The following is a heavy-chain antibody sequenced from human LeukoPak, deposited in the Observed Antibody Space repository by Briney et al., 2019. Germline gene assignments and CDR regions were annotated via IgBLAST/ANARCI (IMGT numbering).Heavy chain of an antibody. J-gene: IGHJ4*02. D-gene: IGHD2-15*01. CDR2: ISDSGSTM. Sequence: GGSLRLSCAASGFMFSDHYMSWIRQAPGKGLEWISYISDSGSTMYYADSVKGRFTISRDNAKKSLFLQMNRLRADDTAVYYCARDHDSLGYWGQGTLVTVSS. V-gene: IGHV3-11*01. CDR1: GFMFSDHY. CDR3: ARDHDSLGY.